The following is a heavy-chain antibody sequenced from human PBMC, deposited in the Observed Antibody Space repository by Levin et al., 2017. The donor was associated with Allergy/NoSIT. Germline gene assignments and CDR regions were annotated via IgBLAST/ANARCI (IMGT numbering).Heavy chain of an antibody. CDR2: ISYDGSNK. CDR1: GFTFSSYA. D-gene: IGHD3-22*01. Sequence: GESLKISCAASGFTFSSYAMHWVRQAPGKGLEWVAVISYDGSNKYYADSVKGRFTISRDNSKNTLYLQMNSLRAEDTAVYYCARVYYDSSGWGSGYYGMDVWGQGTTVTVSS. V-gene: IGHV3-30-3*01. J-gene: IGHJ6*02. CDR3: ARVYYDSSGWGSGYYGMDV.